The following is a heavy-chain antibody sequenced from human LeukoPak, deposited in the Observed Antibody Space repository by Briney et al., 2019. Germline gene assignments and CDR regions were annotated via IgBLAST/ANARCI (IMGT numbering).Heavy chain of an antibody. CDR2: ISGSGGST. V-gene: IGHV3-23*01. Sequence: SGGSLRLSCAASGFTFSSYAMSWVRQAPGKGLEWVSAISGSGGSTYYADSVKGRFTISRDNSKNTLYLQMNSLRAEDTARYYCAKASTRDTGYYFDSWGQGTLVTVSS. CDR3: AKASTRDTGYYFDS. J-gene: IGHJ4*02. D-gene: IGHD3-9*01. CDR1: GFTFSSYA.